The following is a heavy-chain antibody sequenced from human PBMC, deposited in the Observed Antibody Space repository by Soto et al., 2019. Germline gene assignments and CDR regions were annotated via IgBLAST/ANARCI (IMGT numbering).Heavy chain of an antibody. CDR1: GGTFSSYA. V-gene: IGHV1-69*13. CDR3: ARGIGPIYGMDV. D-gene: IGHD2-21*01. Sequence: GASVKVSCKASGGTFSSYAISWVRQAPGQGLEWMGGIIPIFGTANYAQKFQGRVTITADESTSTAYMELRGLSSEDRAVYYCARGIGPIYGMDVWGQGTTVTVSS. J-gene: IGHJ6*02. CDR2: IIPIFGTA.